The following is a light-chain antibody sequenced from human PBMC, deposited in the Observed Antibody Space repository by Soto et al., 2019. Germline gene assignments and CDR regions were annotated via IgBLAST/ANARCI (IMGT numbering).Light chain of an antibody. CDR1: QSISSN. V-gene: IGKV3-15*01. J-gene: IGKJ2*01. CDR2: GTS. Sequence: EIVMTQSPATLSVSPGEGATLSCRASQSISSNLAWYQQKPGQAPRLLIYGTSTRATGVPARFSGSGSGTEFTLTISSLQSEDFAVYYCQQYNKWPYTFGQGTKLEIK. CDR3: QQYNKWPYT.